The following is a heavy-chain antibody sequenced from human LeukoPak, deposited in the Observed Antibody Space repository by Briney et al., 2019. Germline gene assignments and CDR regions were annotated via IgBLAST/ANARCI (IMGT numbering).Heavy chain of an antibody. CDR1: GFTFSSYA. D-gene: IGHD1-26*01. V-gene: IGHV3-23*01. CDR3: ARLLGTTWFDY. CDR2: IGGSGGST. Sequence: PGGSLRLSCAASGFTFSSYAMSWVRQAPGEGLEWVSAIGGSGGSTYYADSVKGRFTISRDNSKNTLHLQMNSLRAEDTAVYYCARLLGTTWFDYWGQGTLVTVSS. J-gene: IGHJ4*02.